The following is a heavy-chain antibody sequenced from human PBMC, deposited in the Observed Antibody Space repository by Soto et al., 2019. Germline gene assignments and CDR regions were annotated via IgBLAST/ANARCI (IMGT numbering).Heavy chain of an antibody. D-gene: IGHD3-16*01. CDR3: ANLIVWGPHGYYYYGMDV. Sequence: PGGSLRLSCAASGFTFSSYSMNWVRQAPGKGLEWVSSISSSSSYIYYADSVKGRFTISRDNAKNSLYLQMNSLRAEDTAVYYCANLIVWGPHGYYYYGMDVWGQGTTVTVSS. CDR2: ISSSSSYI. J-gene: IGHJ6*02. V-gene: IGHV3-21*01. CDR1: GFTFSSYS.